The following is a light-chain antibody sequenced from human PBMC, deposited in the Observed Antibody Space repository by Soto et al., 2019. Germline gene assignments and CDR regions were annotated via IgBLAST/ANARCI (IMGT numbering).Light chain of an antibody. CDR2: DVS. Sequence: QSVLTQPPSVSGSPGQSVAISCTGTSSDVGSYNRVSWYQQPPGTAPKLVIYDVSNRPSGVPDRFSGSKSGNTASLTISGLQAEDEADYYCSSYTSSSPYVFGTGTKVTVL. CDR3: SSYTSSSPYV. V-gene: IGLV2-18*02. CDR1: SSDVGSYNR. J-gene: IGLJ1*01.